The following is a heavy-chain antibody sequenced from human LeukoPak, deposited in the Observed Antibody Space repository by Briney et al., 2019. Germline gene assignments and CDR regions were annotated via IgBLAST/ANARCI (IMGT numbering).Heavy chain of an antibody. D-gene: IGHD3-10*01. J-gene: IGHJ4*02. CDR3: ARFHYYGSGSLDY. CDR1: GYTFTGYY. V-gene: IGHV1-2*02. Sequence: ASVKVSCKASGYTFTGYYMHWVRQAPGQGLDWMGWINPNSGGTNFAQKFQGRVTMTRDTSISTAYMELSRLRSDDTAVYYCARFHYYGSGSLDYWGQGTLVTVSS. CDR2: INPNSGGT.